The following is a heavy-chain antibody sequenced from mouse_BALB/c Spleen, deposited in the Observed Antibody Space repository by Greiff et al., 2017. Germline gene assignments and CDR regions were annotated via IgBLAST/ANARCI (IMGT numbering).Heavy chain of an antibody. CDR2: INPSTGYT. CDR3: AREYRYDAGYFDY. CDR1: GYTFTSYV. J-gene: IGHJ2*01. V-gene: IGHV1S26*01. Sequence: VQLQQSGPELVKPGASVKMSCKASGYTFTSYVMHWVKQRPGQGLEWIGYINPSTGYTEYNQKFKDKATLTADKSSSTAYMQLSSLTSEDSAVYYCAREYRYDAGYFDYWGQGTTLTVSS. D-gene: IGHD2-14*01.